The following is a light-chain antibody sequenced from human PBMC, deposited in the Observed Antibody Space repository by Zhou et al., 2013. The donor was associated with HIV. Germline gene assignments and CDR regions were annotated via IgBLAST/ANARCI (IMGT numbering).Light chain of an antibody. CDR3: QQCKSYSWT. CDR1: QAITND. Sequence: EVVMTQSPATLSVSLGERVTLSCRASQAITNDVAWYQQKRGQAPRVLLYGAVTRVAGVPARFSGSGSGTEFTLTISSLQTEDFATYYCQQCKSYSWTFGRGTKVEIK. CDR2: GAV. J-gene: IGKJ1*01. V-gene: IGKV3D-15*01.